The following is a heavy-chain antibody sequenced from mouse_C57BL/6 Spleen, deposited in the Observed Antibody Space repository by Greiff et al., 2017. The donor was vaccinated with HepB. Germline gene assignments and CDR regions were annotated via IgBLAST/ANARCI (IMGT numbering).Heavy chain of an antibody. Sequence: EVKLMESGPGLVKPSQSLSLTCSVTGYSITSGYYWNWIRQFPGNKLEWMGYISYDGSNNYNPSLKNRISITRDTSKNQFFLKLNSVTTEDTATYYCAREHGYPWFAYWGQGTLVTVSA. V-gene: IGHV3-6*01. J-gene: IGHJ3*01. CDR3: AREHGYPWFAY. D-gene: IGHD2-2*01. CDR1: GYSITSGYY. CDR2: ISYDGSN.